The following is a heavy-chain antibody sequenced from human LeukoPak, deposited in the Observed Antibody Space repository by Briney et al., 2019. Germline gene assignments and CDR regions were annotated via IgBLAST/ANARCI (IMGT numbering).Heavy chain of an antibody. CDR3: ARDGTAVVVVAATFDY. CDR2: ISTDGSST. D-gene: IGHD2-15*01. Sequence: GGSLRLSCTASGFTFSSYWMHWVRQAPGKGLVWVSRISTDGSSTSYADSVKGRFTISRDNAKNSLYLQMNSLRAEDTAVYYCARDGTAVVVVAATFDYWGQGTLVTVSS. J-gene: IGHJ4*02. CDR1: GFTFSSYW. V-gene: IGHV3-74*01.